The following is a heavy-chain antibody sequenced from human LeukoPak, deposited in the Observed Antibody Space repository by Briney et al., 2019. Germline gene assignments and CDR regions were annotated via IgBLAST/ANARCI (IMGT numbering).Heavy chain of an antibody. CDR1: GYTFTSYY. Sequence: VSSVKVSCLASGYTFTSYYMHWVRQAPGQGLEWMGGIIPIFGTANYAQKFQGRVTITADESTSTAYMELSSLRAEDTAVYYCARGGVDYYGSSGYYYGYWGQGTLVTVSS. D-gene: IGHD3-22*01. CDR2: IIPIFGTA. J-gene: IGHJ4*02. CDR3: ARGGVDYYGSSGYYYGY. V-gene: IGHV1-69*13.